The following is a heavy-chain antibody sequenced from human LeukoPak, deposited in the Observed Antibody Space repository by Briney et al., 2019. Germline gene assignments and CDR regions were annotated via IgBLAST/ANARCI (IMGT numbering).Heavy chain of an antibody. D-gene: IGHD1-26*01. Sequence: PSQTLSLTCTVSGGSISSGSYYWSWIRQPAGKGLEWIGRIYTSGSTNYNPSLKSRVTISVDTSKNQFSLKLSSVTAADTAVYYCAREGGSYFGNWFDPWGQGTQVTVSS. J-gene: IGHJ5*02. CDR3: AREGGSYFGNWFDP. CDR2: IYTSGST. V-gene: IGHV4-61*02. CDR1: GGSISSGSYY.